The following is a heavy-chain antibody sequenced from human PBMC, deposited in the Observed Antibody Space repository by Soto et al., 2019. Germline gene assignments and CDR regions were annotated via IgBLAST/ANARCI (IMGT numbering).Heavy chain of an antibody. J-gene: IGHJ4*02. Sequence: QVQLVQSGAEVKKPGSSVNVSCKASGGTFNTFAISWVRQAPGPGLEYLGGIVPILGPAFYSQRFQGRVTITAAKSTNTAYLELTSLSTEDTAVYSGARASKRYVDSWCQGTQVTVSS. V-gene: IGHV1-69*06. CDR1: GGTFNTFA. CDR2: IVPILGPA. CDR3: ARASKRYVDS.